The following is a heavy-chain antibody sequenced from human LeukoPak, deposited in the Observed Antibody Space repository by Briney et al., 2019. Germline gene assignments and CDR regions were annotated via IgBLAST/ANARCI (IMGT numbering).Heavy chain of an antibody. V-gene: IGHV5-51*01. CDR2: IYPGDSDT. Sequence: KSGESLKISCQGSESSFTSYWIGWVRQMPGKGLEWMGIIYPGDSDTRYSPSFQGQVTISADKSISTAYLQWSSLKASDTAMYYCARHPSGGARWPRIFDYWGQGTLVTVSS. J-gene: IGHJ4*02. CDR3: ARHPSGGARWPRIFDY. D-gene: IGHD4-23*01. CDR1: ESSFTSYW.